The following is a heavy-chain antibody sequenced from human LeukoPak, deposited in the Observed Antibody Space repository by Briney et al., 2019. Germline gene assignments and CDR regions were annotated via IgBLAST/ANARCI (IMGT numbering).Heavy chain of an antibody. J-gene: IGHJ3*02. CDR3: ARRRITGSFDI. D-gene: IGHD1-20*01. V-gene: IGHV4-4*09. CDR1: GGSISSYY. CDR2: IYTSGST. Sequence: SETLSLTCTVSGGSISSYYWSWIRQPPGKGLEWIGYIYTSGSTNYNPSLKSLVTIAVDTSKNQFSLKLSSVSAADTAVYYCARRRITGSFDIWGQGTMVTVSS.